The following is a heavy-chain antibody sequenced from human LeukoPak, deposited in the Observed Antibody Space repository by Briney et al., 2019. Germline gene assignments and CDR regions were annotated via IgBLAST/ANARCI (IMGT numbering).Heavy chain of an antibody. CDR3: ARIPISSIAALFDY. CDR2: IIPILGIA. D-gene: IGHD6-6*01. J-gene: IGHJ4*02. V-gene: IGHV1-69*02. CDR1: GGTFSSYT. Sequence: GASVKVSCKASGGTFSSYTISWVRQAPGQGLEWMGTIIPILGIANYAQKFQGRVTITADKSTSTAYMELSSLRSEDTAVYYCARIPISSIAALFDYWGRGTLVTVSS.